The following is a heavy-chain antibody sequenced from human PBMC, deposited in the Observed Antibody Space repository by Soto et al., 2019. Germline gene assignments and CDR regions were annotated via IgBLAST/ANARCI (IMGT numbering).Heavy chain of an antibody. D-gene: IGHD3-10*01. J-gene: IGHJ4*02. CDR2: ISGSGGST. CDR3: AKDERYYGSGSYFGY. CDR1: GFTFSSYA. Sequence: GGSLRLSCAASGFTFSSYAMSWVRQAPGKGLEWVSAISGSGGSTYYADSVKGRFTISRDNSKNTLYLQMNSLRAEDTAVYYCAKDERYYGSGSYFGYWGQGTLVTVSS. V-gene: IGHV3-23*01.